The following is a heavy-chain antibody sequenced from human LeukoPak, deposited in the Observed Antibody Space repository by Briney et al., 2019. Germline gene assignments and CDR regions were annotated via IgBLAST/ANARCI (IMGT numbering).Heavy chain of an antibody. Sequence: GGSLRLSCAASGFTFSSYDMQWVRQAPGKWLEWAALISYDGTNKYYADSVKGRFTISRDNSKNTLYLQMNSLRPEDTALYYCAKEPTGGFDIWGQGTMVTVSS. V-gene: IGHV3-30*18. CDR2: ISYDGTNK. CDR1: GFTFSSYD. D-gene: IGHD2-8*02. J-gene: IGHJ3*02. CDR3: AKEPTGGFDI.